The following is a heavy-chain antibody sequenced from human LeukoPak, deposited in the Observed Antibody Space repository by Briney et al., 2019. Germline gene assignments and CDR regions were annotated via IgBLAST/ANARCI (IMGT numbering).Heavy chain of an antibody. Sequence: GGSLRLSCAVSGITLSNYGMSWVRQAPGKGLEWVAGLSDSGGRTNYADSVKGRFIISRDNSKNTLHLQMNSLRAEDTAAYYCVKSGPDFGDLPSEYYFDFWGQGTLVTVSP. CDR3: VKSGPDFGDLPSEYYFDF. J-gene: IGHJ4*02. D-gene: IGHD4-17*01. CDR1: GITLSNYG. V-gene: IGHV3-23*01. CDR2: LSDSGGRT.